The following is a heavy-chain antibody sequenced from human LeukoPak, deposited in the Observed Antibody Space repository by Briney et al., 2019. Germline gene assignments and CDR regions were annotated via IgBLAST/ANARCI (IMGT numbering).Heavy chain of an antibody. V-gene: IGHV3-21*01. CDR2: ITSSSSYI. J-gene: IGHJ4*02. CDR3: AREEGYGKDY. Sequence: NPGRSLRLSCAASGFTFSSYSMNWVRQPPGKGLEWVASITSSSSYIYYGDSVEGRFTLSRDNAKNSLYLQMNSLRAEDTAVYYCAREEGYGKDYWGQGTLVTVSS. D-gene: IGHD2-15*01. CDR1: GFTFSSYS.